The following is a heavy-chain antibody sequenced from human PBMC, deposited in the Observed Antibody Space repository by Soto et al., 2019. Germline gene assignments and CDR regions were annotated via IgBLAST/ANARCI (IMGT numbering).Heavy chain of an antibody. CDR3: ARTYYYDSSGYPY. V-gene: IGHV5-51*01. CDR2: IYPGDSDT. CDR1: GYSFTSYW. J-gene: IGHJ4*02. Sequence: PGESLKISCKGCGYSFTSYWIGWVRQMPGKGLEWMGIIYPGDSDTRYSPSFQGQVTISADKSISTAYLQWSGLKASDTAMYYCARTYYYDSSGYPYWGQGTLVTVSS. D-gene: IGHD3-22*01.